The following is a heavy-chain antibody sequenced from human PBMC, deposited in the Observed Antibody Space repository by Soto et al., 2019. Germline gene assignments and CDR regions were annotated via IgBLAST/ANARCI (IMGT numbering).Heavy chain of an antibody. J-gene: IGHJ4*02. Sequence: QVHLVQSGAEVKKPGASVKVSCKGSGYAFTTYGITWVRQAPGQGLEWMGWISHHNGNTNNDQKLQGRVTVTRDTSTSTAYMELRSLRSDDTAVYHCARGRYGDYWGQGALVTVSS. V-gene: IGHV1-18*01. CDR2: ISHHNGNT. CDR1: GYAFTTYG. D-gene: IGHD1-1*01. CDR3: ARGRYGDY.